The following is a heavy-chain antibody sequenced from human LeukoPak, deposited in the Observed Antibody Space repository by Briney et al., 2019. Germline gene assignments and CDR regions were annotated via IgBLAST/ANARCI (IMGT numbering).Heavy chain of an antibody. CDR1: GGSISTYY. D-gene: IGHD3-16*01. Sequence: SETLSRTCTLSGGSISTYYWSWVRQPPGKGLEWIGYIYYSGSTNYNPSLKSRVTISVDTSKNQFSLKLSSVTAADTAVYYCARETSQKGAHYMDVWGKGTTVTISS. CDR3: ARETSQKGAHYMDV. J-gene: IGHJ6*03. V-gene: IGHV4-59*01. CDR2: IYYSGST.